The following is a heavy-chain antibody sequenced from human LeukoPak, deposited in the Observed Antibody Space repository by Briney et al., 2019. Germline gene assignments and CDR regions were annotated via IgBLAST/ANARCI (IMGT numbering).Heavy chain of an antibody. V-gene: IGHV4-34*01. CDR1: GGSFSGYY. D-gene: IGHD3-3*01. CDR3: ARGRGPYYDFWSGSTVDYFDY. Sequence: SETLSLTYAVYGGSFSGYYWSWIRQPPGKGLEWIGEINHSGSTNYNPSLKSRVTISVDTSKNQFSLKLSSVTAADTAVYYCARGRGPYYDFWSGSTVDYFDYWGQGTLVTVSS. J-gene: IGHJ4*02. CDR2: INHSGST.